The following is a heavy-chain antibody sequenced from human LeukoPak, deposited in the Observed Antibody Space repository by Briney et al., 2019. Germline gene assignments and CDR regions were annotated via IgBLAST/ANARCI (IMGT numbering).Heavy chain of an antibody. J-gene: IGHJ4*02. V-gene: IGHV4-61*02. Sequence: PSETLSLTCTVSGGSISSGSYYWSWIRQPAGKGLEWIGRIYTSGSTNYNPSLKSRVTISVDTSKNQFSLKLSSVTAADTAMYYCAREVGYSSSWYWYYFDYWGQGTLVTVSS. CDR1: GGSISSGSYY. CDR2: IYTSGST. CDR3: AREVGYSSSWYWYYFDY. D-gene: IGHD6-13*01.